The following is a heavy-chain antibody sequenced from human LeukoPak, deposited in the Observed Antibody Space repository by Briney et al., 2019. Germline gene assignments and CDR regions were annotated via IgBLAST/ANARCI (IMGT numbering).Heavy chain of an antibody. CDR2: IYYTGST. Sequence: SETLSLTCSASGGSINTYYWSWIRQTPGKGLEWIGFIYYTGSTNYNPSLKSRVTMSVDTSKSQFSLKLTSVTAADTALYYCARGANRLDSWGRGTLVTVSS. V-gene: IGHV4-59*12. J-gene: IGHJ4*02. CDR3: ARGANRLDS. D-gene: IGHD1-14*01. CDR1: GGSINTYY.